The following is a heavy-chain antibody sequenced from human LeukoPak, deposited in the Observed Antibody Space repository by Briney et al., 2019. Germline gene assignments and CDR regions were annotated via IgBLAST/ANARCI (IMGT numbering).Heavy chain of an antibody. CDR2: VYHSGST. V-gene: IGHV4-38-2*02. J-gene: IGHJ4*02. CDR1: GYSISSGYY. Sequence: SETLSLTCSVSGYSISSGYYWGWIRQPPGKGLEWIGSVYHSGSTYYNPSLESRVTISVDTSKNQFSLKLNSVTAADTAVYYCARVSGTFDYWGQGTLVTVSS. CDR3: ARVSGTFDY. D-gene: IGHD1-26*01.